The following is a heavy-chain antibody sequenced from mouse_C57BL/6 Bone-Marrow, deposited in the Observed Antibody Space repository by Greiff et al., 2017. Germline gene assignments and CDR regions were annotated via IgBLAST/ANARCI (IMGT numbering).Heavy chain of an antibody. CDR3: ARSYYSNYWYFDV. V-gene: IGHV1-55*01. J-gene: IGHJ1*03. Sequence: QVQLQQPGPELVTPGASVKISCKASGYSFTSYWITWVRQSPGQGLEWIGDIYPGSGSTNYNEKFKSKATLTVDTSSSTAYMPLRSLTSEDSAVYYCARSYYSNYWYFDVWGTGTTVTVSA. CDR2: IYPGSGST. D-gene: IGHD2-5*01. CDR1: GYSFTSYW.